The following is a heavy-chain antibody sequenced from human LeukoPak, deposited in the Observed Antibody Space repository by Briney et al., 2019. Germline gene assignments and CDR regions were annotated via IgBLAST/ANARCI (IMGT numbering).Heavy chain of an antibody. Sequence: PGGSLRLSCAASGFTFSSYAMSWVRQAPGKGLEWVSAISGSGGSTYYADSVKGRFTISGDNSKNTLYLQMNSLRAEDTAVYYCAKLGAYSSSWYGGSWFDPWGQGTLVTVSS. D-gene: IGHD6-13*01. CDR1: GFTFSSYA. V-gene: IGHV3-23*01. CDR3: AKLGAYSSSWYGGSWFDP. CDR2: ISGSGGST. J-gene: IGHJ5*02.